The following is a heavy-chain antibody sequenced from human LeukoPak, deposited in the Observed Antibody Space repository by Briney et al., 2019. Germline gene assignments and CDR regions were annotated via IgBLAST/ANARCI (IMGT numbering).Heavy chain of an antibody. CDR2: IYTSGST. V-gene: IGHV4-61*02. CDR3: ARDGWNYDILTGYKYYFDY. Sequence: SQTMSLTCTVSGGSISSGSYYWSWIRQPAGKGLEWIGRIYTSGSTNYNPSLKSRVTISGDTSKNQFSLKLSSVTAADTAVYYCARDGWNYDILTGYKYYFDYWGQGTLVTVSS. D-gene: IGHD3-9*01. CDR1: GGSISSGSYY. J-gene: IGHJ4*02.